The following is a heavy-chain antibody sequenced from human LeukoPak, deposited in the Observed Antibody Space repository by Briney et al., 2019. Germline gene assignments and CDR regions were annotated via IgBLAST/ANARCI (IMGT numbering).Heavy chain of an antibody. Sequence: SVKVSCKASGFTFTSSAVQWVRQARGQRLEWIGWIVVGSGNTNYAQKFQERVTITRDISTSTAYMELSSLRSEDTAVYYCATVAAALPYYYYYMDVWGKGTTVTVSS. V-gene: IGHV1-58*01. CDR1: GFTFTSSA. J-gene: IGHJ6*03. CDR2: IVVGSGNT. D-gene: IGHD6-13*01. CDR3: ATVAAALPYYYYYMDV.